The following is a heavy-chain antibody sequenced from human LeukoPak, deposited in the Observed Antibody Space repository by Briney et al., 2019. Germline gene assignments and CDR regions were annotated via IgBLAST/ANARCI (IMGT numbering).Heavy chain of an antibody. CDR3: AREFGTIFGPTSVDF. V-gene: IGHV3-21*01. CDR1: GFTFSRYT. Sequence: GGSLRLSCAASGFTFSRYTMNWVRQAPGKGLEWVSSISSSSSNIYYADSVKGRFAISRDNAKTSLYLQMNSLRAEDTAVYYCAREFGTIFGPTSVDFWGQGTLVNGSS. D-gene: IGHD3-3*01. J-gene: IGHJ4*02. CDR2: ISSSSSNI.